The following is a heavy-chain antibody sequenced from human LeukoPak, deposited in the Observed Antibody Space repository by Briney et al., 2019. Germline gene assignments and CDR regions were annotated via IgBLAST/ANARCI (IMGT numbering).Heavy chain of an antibody. Sequence: RGSLRLSCAASRFTFSSYAMSWVRQAPGKGLEWVSAISGSGGRTYYADSVKGRFTLSRDNSTNTVYLQMNNLGAEDTGVYYCAKSLNPLRGYCSGTSPNCWFDPWGQGTLVTVSS. J-gene: IGHJ5*02. CDR2: ISGSGGRT. CDR1: RFTFSSYA. V-gene: IGHV3-23*01. CDR3: AKSLNPLRGYCSGTSPNCWFDP. D-gene: IGHD2-2*01.